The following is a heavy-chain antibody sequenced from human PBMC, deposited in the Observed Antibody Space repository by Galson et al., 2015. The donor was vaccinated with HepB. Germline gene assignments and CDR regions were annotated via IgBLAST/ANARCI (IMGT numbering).Heavy chain of an antibody. CDR1: GVTFSSYA. D-gene: IGHD6-19*01. J-gene: IGHJ3*02. CDR2: IIPIFGTA. Sequence: SVKLSCKASGVTFSSYAISWVRQAPGQGLEWMGGIIPIFGTANYAQKFQGRVTITADESASTAYMELSSLRSEDTAVYYCARRGAPYSSGQNDDAFDIWGQGTMVTVSS. CDR3: ARRGAPYSSGQNDDAFDI. V-gene: IGHV1-69*13.